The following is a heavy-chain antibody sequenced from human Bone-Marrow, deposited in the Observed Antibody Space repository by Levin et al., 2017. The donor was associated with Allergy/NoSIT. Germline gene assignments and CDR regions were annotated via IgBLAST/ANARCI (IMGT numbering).Heavy chain of an antibody. V-gene: IGHV3-30-3*01. CDR1: DFMFSNYA. D-gene: IGHD6-6*01. CDR3: ARGRIAARRGYIDY. CDR2: ISFDGSDQ. Sequence: GESLKISCAASDFMFSNYAIHWVRQAPGKGLEWVAVISFDGSDQYYADSVKGRFTISRDNSKNTLYLQIDSLRTEDTSVYYCARGRIAARRGYIDYWGQGTLVTVSS. J-gene: IGHJ4*02.